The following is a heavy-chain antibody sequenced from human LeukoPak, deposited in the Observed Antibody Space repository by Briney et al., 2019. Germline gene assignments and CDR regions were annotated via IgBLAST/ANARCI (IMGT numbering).Heavy chain of an antibody. V-gene: IGHV3-23*01. CDR1: GFSFRDYP. D-gene: IGHD2-2*02. CDR2: ISAGADVI. CDR3: AGYNCSSTRCYTGGFDY. Sequence: GGSLRLSCEAAGFSFRDYPMGWVRRASGKRLEWVSGISAGADVIFYADPVKGRFTISRDNSKNTLYLQMNSLRAEDTAVYYCAGYNCSSTRCYTGGFDYWGQGTLVTVSS. J-gene: IGHJ4*02.